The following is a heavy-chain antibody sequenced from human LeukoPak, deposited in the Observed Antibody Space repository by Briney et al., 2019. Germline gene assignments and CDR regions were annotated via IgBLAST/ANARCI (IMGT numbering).Heavy chain of an antibody. J-gene: IGHJ4*02. Sequence: GASVKVSCKASGYTFTGYYMHWVRQAPGQGLEWMGWINPNSGGTNYAQKFQGRVTMTRDTSISTVYMELSRLRSDDTALCYCARTLYIAAVPGGFDYWGQGTLVTVSS. D-gene: IGHD6-13*01. V-gene: IGHV1-2*02. CDR3: ARTLYIAAVPGGFDY. CDR2: INPNSGGT. CDR1: GYTFTGYY.